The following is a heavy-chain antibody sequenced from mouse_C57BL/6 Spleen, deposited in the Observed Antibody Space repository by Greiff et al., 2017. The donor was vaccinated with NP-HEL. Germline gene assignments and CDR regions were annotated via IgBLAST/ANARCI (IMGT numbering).Heavy chain of an antibody. CDR1: GYTFTDYY. D-gene: IGHD2-12*01. J-gene: IGHJ4*01. CDR2: IGHGSGST. V-gene: IGHV1-77*01. CDR3: ARGGVSYYYAMDY. Sequence: VKLMESGAELVKPGASVKISCKASGYTFTDYYINWVKQRPGQGLEWIGKIGHGSGSTYYNEKFKGKATLTADKSSSTAYMQLSSLTSEESAVYVCARGGVSYYYAMDYWGQGTSVTVSS.